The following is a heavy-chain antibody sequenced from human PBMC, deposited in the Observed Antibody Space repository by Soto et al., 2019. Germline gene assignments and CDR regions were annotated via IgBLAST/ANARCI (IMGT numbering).Heavy chain of an antibody. Sequence: QVQLVQSGAEVKKPGSSVKVSCKASGGTFSSYTISWVRQAPGQGLEWMGRIIPILGIANYAQKFPGRVTITADKSTSTAYMELSSLRSEDTAVYYCASQRAAARPGGIDYWGQGTLVTVSS. D-gene: IGHD6-6*01. J-gene: IGHJ4*02. CDR2: IIPILGIA. V-gene: IGHV1-69*02. CDR1: GGTFSSYT. CDR3: ASQRAAARPGGIDY.